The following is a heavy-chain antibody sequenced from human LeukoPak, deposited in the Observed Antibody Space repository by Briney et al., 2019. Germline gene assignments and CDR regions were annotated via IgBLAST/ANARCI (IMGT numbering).Heavy chain of an antibody. CDR3: AKRASYYDSSGYDY. CDR1: GFTFNNYG. Sequence: GRSLRLSCAASGFTFNNYGMHYVRQAPSKGLEWVAVISDDGRNKYYADSVNGRFTISRDNSKNTLYLQMNSLRAEDTAVYYCAKRASYYDSSGYDYWGQGTLVTVSS. D-gene: IGHD3-22*01. J-gene: IGHJ4*02. V-gene: IGHV3-30*18. CDR2: ISDDGRNK.